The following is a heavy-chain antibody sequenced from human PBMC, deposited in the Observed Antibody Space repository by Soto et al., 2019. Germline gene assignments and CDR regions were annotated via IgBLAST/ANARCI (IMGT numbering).Heavy chain of an antibody. CDR1: GYTLTGYY. D-gene: IGHD3-22*01. CDR3: AREAPYYYDSSGYYDS. J-gene: IGHJ5*01. V-gene: IGHV1-2*04. Sequence: ASVKVSCKASGYTLTGYYMHWVRQAPGQGLEWMGWINPNSGGTNYAQKFQGWVTMTRDTSISTAYMELSRLRSDDTAVYYCAREAPYYYDSSGYYDSWGQGTLVTVSS. CDR2: INPNSGGT.